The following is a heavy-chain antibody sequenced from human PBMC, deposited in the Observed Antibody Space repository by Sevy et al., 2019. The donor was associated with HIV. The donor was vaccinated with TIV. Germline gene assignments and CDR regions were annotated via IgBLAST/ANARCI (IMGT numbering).Heavy chain of an antibody. CDR2: INPSGGST. D-gene: IGHD2-21*01. J-gene: IGHJ4*02. CDR1: GYTFTSYY. CDR3: ARLCGGDCYAGYYFDY. V-gene: IGHV1-46*03. Sequence: ASVKVSCKASGYTFTSYYMHWVRQAPGQGLEWMGIINPSGGSTSYAQKFQGRVTMTRDTSTGTVYMELSSLRSEDTAVYYCARLCGGDCYAGYYFDYWGQGTLVTVSS.